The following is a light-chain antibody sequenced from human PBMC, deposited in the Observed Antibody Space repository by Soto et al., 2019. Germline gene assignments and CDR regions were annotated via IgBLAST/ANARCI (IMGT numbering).Light chain of an antibody. J-gene: IGKJ1*01. CDR2: KTS. Sequence: DIVLTQTPLSLVVTLGQPASISCKSSQSLAFRDGNIYSNWLQQRPGQPPRLLIYKTSNRFSGVPDRFSGSGAGTEFTLKISKVEAEDVGVYYCVEAALLPHAFGQGTKVEIK. V-gene: IGKV2-24*01. CDR3: VEAALLPHA. CDR1: QSLAFRDGNIY.